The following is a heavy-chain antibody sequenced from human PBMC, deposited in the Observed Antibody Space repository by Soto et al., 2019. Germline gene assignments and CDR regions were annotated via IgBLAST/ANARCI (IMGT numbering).Heavy chain of an antibody. J-gene: IGHJ4*02. Sequence: QITLKESGPTLVKPTQTLTLTCTFSGFSLSTSGVGVGWIRQPPGKALEWLALIYWDDDKRYSPSLKSRLTITKDTSKNQVVLTMTNMDPVDTATYYCAHNRWSGESEEFDYWGQGTLVTVSS. CDR2: IYWDDDK. V-gene: IGHV2-5*02. D-gene: IGHD3-10*01. CDR3: AHNRWSGESEEFDY. CDR1: GFSLSTSGVG.